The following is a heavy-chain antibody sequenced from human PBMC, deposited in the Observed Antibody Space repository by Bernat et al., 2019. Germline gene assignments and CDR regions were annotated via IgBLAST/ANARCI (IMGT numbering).Heavy chain of an antibody. CDR2: FSGGDGTT. V-gene: IGHV3-23*01. D-gene: IGHD2-15*01. J-gene: IGHJ4*02. Sequence: EVQLLESGGGSPQPGGSLRLSCAASGFTFSSYGMSWVRQAPGKGLEWVSTFSGGDGTTYYADSVKGRFTISRDNSKNTLYLQMNSLRAEDTAVDYCAKDCGGSCYGFHYWGQGTLVTVSS. CDR3: AKDCGGSCYGFHY. CDR1: GFTFSSYG.